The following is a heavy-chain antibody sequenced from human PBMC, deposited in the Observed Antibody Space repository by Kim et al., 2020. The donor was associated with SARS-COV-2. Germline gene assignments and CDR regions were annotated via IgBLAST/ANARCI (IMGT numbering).Heavy chain of an antibody. V-gene: IGHV1-69*13. Sequence: SVKVSCKASGGTFSSYAISWVRQAPGQGLEWMGGIIPIFGTANYAQKFQGRVTITADESTSTAYMELSSLRSEDTAVYYCARGEQQETMIVVVMPGMDVWGQGTTVTVSS. J-gene: IGHJ6*02. CDR2: IIPIFGTA. CDR3: ARGEQQETMIVVVMPGMDV. CDR1: GGTFSSYA. D-gene: IGHD3-22*01.